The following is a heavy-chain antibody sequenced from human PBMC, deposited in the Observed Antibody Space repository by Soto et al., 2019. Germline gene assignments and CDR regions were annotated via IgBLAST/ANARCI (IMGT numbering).Heavy chain of an antibody. J-gene: IGHJ4*02. CDR2: ISAYNGNT. CDR3: ARVARYCSGGSCYGNDY. D-gene: IGHD2-15*01. V-gene: IGHV1-18*04. CDR1: GYTFTSYG. Sequence: QVQLVQSGAEVKKPGASVMVSCKASGYTFTSYGISWERQAPGQGLEWLGWISAYNGNTNYAQKLQGRVTMTTDTATSTAYMELRSLRSGDTAVYYCARVARYCSGGSCYGNDYWGQGTLVTVSS.